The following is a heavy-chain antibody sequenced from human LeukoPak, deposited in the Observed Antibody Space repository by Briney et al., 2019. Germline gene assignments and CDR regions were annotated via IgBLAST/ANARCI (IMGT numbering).Heavy chain of an antibody. V-gene: IGHV3-74*01. CDR3: ASSIAVAGSFDY. D-gene: IGHD6-19*01. CDR1: GFTFSSYW. CDR2: INSDGSST. J-gene: IGHJ4*02. Sequence: PGGSLRLSCAASGFTFSSYWMHWVRQAPGKGLVWVSRINSDGSSTNYADSVKGRFTISRDNAKNTLYLQMNSLRAEDTAVYYCASSIAVAGSFDYWGQGTLVTVSS.